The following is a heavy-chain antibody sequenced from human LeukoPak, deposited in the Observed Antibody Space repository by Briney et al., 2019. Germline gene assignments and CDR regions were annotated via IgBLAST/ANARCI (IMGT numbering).Heavy chain of an antibody. CDR3: AKRLRDGYNSPIDF. J-gene: IGHJ4*02. CDR2: IYYSGTT. Sequence: PSETPSLTCTVSGGSISSDNHYWGWIRQSPGKGLEWIGSIYYSGTTYYNPSLKSRVTISVDTSKNQFSLKLSSVTAADTAVYYCAKRLRDGYNSPIDFWGQGTLVTVSS. CDR1: GGSISSDNHY. V-gene: IGHV4-39*01. D-gene: IGHD5-24*01.